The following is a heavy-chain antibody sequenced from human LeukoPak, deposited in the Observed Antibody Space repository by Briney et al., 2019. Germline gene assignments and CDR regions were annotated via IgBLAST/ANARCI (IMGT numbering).Heavy chain of an antibody. V-gene: IGHV1-46*01. D-gene: IGHD3-16*01. CDR1: GYIFTTYY. Sequence: GASVTVSFKASGYIFTTYYMHWVRQAPGQGLEWMGIINPSGGSTWYAQKFQGRVTMTRDTSTSTAYMELSSLRSENTAVYYCATQGGPYPYSGQGTLVTASS. J-gene: IGHJ4*02. CDR2: INPSGGST. CDR3: ATQGGPYPY.